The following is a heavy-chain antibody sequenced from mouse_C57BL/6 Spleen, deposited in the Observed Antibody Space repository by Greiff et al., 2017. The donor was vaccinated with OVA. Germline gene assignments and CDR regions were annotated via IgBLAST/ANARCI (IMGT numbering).Heavy chain of an antibody. CDR2: INPNNGGT. Sequence: VQLQQSGPELVKPGASVKIPCKASGYTFTDYNMDWVKQSHGKSLEWIGDINPNNGGTIYNQKFKGKATLTVDKSSSTAYMELRSLTSEDTAVYYCARDDGYYDFAYWGQGTLVTVSA. CDR3: ARDDGYYDFAY. J-gene: IGHJ3*01. CDR1: GYTFTDYN. D-gene: IGHD2-3*01. V-gene: IGHV1-18*01.